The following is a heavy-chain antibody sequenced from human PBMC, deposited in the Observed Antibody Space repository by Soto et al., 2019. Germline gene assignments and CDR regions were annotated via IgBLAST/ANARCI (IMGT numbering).Heavy chain of an antibody. J-gene: IGHJ6*02. CDR3: ARGSSRWYSDSDGMDV. Sequence: SPNLPLTSAVYGVSFSGYLMSGIRKPPGKRPGWIWNSNRIGSTNYNPSLNSRVTISVDTSKNQFSLKLSSVTAADTAVEYCARGSSRWYSDSDGMDVWGQGTTVT. CDR1: GVSFSGYL. D-gene: IGHD6-13*01. CDR2: SNRIGST. V-gene: IGHV4-34*01.